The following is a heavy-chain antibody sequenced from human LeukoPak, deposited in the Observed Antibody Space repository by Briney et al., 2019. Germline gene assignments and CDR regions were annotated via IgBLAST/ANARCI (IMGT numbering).Heavy chain of an antibody. Sequence: GGSLRLSCAASGFTFRTYAMHWVRQAPGKGLEWLSVIAHNERTTYYADSVKGRFTISRGNSRNTLYLEMSSLRTEDTSLYYCAKDVVGLLWFDYLGMDVWGQGTTVAVSS. D-gene: IGHD3-10*01. CDR2: IAHNERTT. V-gene: IGHV3-30*18. CDR1: GFTFRTYA. J-gene: IGHJ6*02. CDR3: AKDVVGLLWFDYLGMDV.